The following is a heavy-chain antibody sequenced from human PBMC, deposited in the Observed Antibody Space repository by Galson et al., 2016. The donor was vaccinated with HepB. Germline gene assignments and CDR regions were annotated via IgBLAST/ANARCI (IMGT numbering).Heavy chain of an antibody. CDR1: GYTFSTYD. J-gene: IGHJ4*02. Sequence: SVKVSCKASGYTFSTYDINWLRQAAGQGLEWMGWMNPKTGNTGYAQKFQGRVTMTRNTSMGPADMDLRGLRSEDTAVYYCARGVRIVGASTYLFDYWGQGTLVTVSS. CDR3: ARGVRIVGASTYLFDY. D-gene: IGHD1-26*01. V-gene: IGHV1-8*01. CDR2: MNPKTGNT.